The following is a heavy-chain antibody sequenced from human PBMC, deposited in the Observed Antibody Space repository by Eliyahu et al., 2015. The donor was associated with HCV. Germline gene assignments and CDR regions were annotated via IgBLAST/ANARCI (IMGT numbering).Heavy chain of an antibody. D-gene: IGHD3-10*01. V-gene: IGHV4-31*03. CDR2: IYYQGGT. CDR3: ARDVRMVRGVNGPMFDY. Sequence: QVQLQESGPGLVKPSQTLSLTCXVSGGSISSGGYYWSWIRQHPGKGPGGVGDIYYQGGTYYNPSLKSRVTISVDTSKNQFSLKLSSVTAADTAVYYCARDVRMVRGVNGPMFDYWGQGTLVTVSS. J-gene: IGHJ4*02. CDR1: GGSISSGGYY.